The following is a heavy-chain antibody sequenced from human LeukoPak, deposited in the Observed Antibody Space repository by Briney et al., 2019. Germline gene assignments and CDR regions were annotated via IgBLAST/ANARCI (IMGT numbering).Heavy chain of an antibody. CDR3: AKVGFGGGNNADY. J-gene: IGHJ4*02. V-gene: IGHV3-21*01. CDR2: ISSSSSYI. CDR1: GFIFSTYS. Sequence: GGSLRLSCAASGFIFSTYSMNWVRQAPGKGLEWVSSISSSSSYIYYADSVKGRFTISRDNSKNTLYLQMNSLRAEDTAVYYCAKVGFGGGNNADYWGQGTLVTVSS. D-gene: IGHD2-21*01.